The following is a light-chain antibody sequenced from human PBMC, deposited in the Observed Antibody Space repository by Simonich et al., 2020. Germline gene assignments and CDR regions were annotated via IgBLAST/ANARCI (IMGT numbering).Light chain of an antibody. Sequence: DIQMTQSPSSLSASVGDRFTITCRASQGISNNLALYQQKPGKVPKLLIYAASTLQSGVPSRFRGSGSGTDFTLTISSLQPEDVATYYCQKYNSAPQTFGQGTKVEIK. J-gene: IGKJ1*01. CDR2: AAS. V-gene: IGKV1-27*01. CDR1: QGISNN. CDR3: QKYNSAPQT.